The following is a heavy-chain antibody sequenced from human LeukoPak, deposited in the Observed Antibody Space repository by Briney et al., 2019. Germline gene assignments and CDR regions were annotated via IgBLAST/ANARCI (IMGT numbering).Heavy chain of an antibody. V-gene: IGHV1-24*01. Sequence: ASVKVSCKVSGYTLTELSMHWVRQAPGKGLEWMGGFDSEDGETIYAQKFQGRVTMTEDTSTDTAYMELSSLRSEDTAAYYCATDYYGSGSYSYWGQGTLVTVSS. CDR1: GYTLTELS. CDR2: FDSEDGET. D-gene: IGHD3-10*01. J-gene: IGHJ4*02. CDR3: ATDYYGSGSYSY.